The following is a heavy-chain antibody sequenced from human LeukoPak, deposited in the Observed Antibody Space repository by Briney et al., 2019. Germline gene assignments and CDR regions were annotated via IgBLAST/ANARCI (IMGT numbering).Heavy chain of an antibody. CDR1: GFTFSSYS. D-gene: IGHD3-9*01. V-gene: IGHV3-21*04. CDR2: ISSSSYI. J-gene: IGHJ6*03. Sequence: GGSLRLSCAASGFTFSSYSTNWVRQAPGKGLEWVSSISSSSYIYYSDSVKGRFTLSRDNSKNTLYLQMNSLRAEDTAVYYCAKGSDFDISYYYYYMDVWGKGTTVTVSS. CDR3: AKGSDFDISYYYYYMDV.